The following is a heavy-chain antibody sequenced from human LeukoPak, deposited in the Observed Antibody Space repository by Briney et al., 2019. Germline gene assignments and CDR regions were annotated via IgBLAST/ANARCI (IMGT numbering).Heavy chain of an antibody. CDR3: ARGNYDFWSGSMGNNFDY. V-gene: IGHV4-59*08. D-gene: IGHD3-3*01. CDR2: IYYSGNT. CDR1: GGSISSYY. J-gene: IGHJ4*02. Sequence: SETLSLTCTVSGGSISSYYWSWIRQPPGKGLEWIGYIYYSGNTNYNPSLKSRVTISIDTSKNQFSLKLSSVTAADTAVYYCARGNYDFWSGSMGNNFDYWGQGTLVTVSS.